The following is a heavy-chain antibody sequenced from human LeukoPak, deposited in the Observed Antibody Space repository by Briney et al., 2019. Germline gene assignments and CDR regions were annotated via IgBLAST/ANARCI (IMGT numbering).Heavy chain of an antibody. V-gene: IGHV3-48*03. J-gene: IGHJ4*02. CDR2: ISSSGSTI. Sequence: GGSLRLSCAASGFTFSSYEMNWVRQARGKGLEWVSYISSSGSTIYYADSVKGRFTISRDNAKNSLYLQMNSLRAEDTAVYYCARDDYGDYVPFDYWGQGTLVTVSS. CDR3: ARDDYGDYVPFDY. CDR1: GFTFSSYE. D-gene: IGHD4-17*01.